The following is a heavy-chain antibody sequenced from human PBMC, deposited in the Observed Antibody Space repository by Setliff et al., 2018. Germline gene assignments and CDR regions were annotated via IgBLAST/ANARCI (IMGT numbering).Heavy chain of an antibody. Sequence: PGGSLRLSCAASGFTFDDYGMSWVRQAPGKGLEWVSGISDSGRSTYYADSVKGRFTISRDNSKNMLYLQMNSLRAEDTAVYYCAKDFRDLGYSDYWGQGTLVTVSS. CDR3: AKDFRDLGYSDY. CDR2: ISDSGRST. V-gene: IGHV3-23*01. J-gene: IGHJ4*02. CDR1: GFTFDDYG.